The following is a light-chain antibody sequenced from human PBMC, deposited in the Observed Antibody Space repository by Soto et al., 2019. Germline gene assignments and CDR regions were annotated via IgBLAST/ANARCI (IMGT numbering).Light chain of an antibody. CDR3: GSWDSSLSAYV. Sequence: QSVLTQPASVSGSPGQSITISCTGTSSDVGGYNYVSWYQQYPGRVPKLLIYDDDKRPSGIPDRFSGSKSGTSATLGITGFQTGDEADHYCGSWDSSLSAYVFGTGTKVTVL. J-gene: IGLJ1*01. CDR2: DDD. CDR1: SSDVGGYNY. V-gene: IGLV1-51*01.